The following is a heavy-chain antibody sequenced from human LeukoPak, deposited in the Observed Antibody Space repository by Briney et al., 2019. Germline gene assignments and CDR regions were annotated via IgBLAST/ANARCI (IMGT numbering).Heavy chain of an antibody. CDR1: GGSISSGDYY. Sequence: SQTLSLTCTVSGGSISSGDYYWSWIRQPPGKGLEWIGYIYYNGSTYYNPSLKSRVTISVDTSKNQFSLKLSSVTAADTAVYYCARTSLGGAWFDPWGQGTLVTVSS. V-gene: IGHV4-30-4*08. CDR3: ARTSLGGAWFDP. J-gene: IGHJ5*02. CDR2: IYYNGST. D-gene: IGHD3-10*01.